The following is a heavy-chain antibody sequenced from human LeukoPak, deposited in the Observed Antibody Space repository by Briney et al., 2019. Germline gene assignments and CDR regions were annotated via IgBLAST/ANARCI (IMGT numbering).Heavy chain of an antibody. CDR1: GGSVSSYY. Sequence: PSETLSLTCPVSGGSVSSYYWSWIRQPPGKGLEWIGYIYYSGSTNYNPSLKSRVTISVDTPKNQFSLKLSSVTAADTAVYHCARDNWNYGSSMDVWGQGTTVTVSS. CDR2: IYYSGST. V-gene: IGHV4-59*02. D-gene: IGHD1-7*01. J-gene: IGHJ6*02. CDR3: ARDNWNYGSSMDV.